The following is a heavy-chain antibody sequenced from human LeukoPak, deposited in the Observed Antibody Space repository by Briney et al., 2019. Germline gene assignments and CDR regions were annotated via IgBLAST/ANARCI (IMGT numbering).Heavy chain of an antibody. V-gene: IGHV4-30-4*01. CDR2: INHSGST. Sequence: SQTLSLTCTVSGGSISSGDHYWSWIRQPPGKGLEWIGEINHSGSTNYNPSLKSRVTISVDTSKNQFSLKLSSVTAADTAVYYCAGNIVVVPAATSYYYYMDVWGKGTTVTVSS. CDR3: AGNIVVVPAATSYYYYMDV. CDR1: GGSISSGDHY. J-gene: IGHJ6*03. D-gene: IGHD2-2*01.